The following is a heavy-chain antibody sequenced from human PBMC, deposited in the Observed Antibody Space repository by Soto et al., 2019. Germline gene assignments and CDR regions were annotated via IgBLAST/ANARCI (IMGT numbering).Heavy chain of an antibody. V-gene: IGHV1-18*01. D-gene: IGHD1-1*01. Sequence: VHLVQSGAEVKKPGASVKVSCKASGYHFTSYGITWVRQAPGQGLEWMGWISAHNGNTDYAQKLQGRVIVTRDTSTSTAYMELRSLRSDDTAVYYCARGRYGDYWGQGALVTVSS. CDR3: ARGRYGDY. CDR1: GYHFTSYG. CDR2: ISAHNGNT. J-gene: IGHJ4*02.